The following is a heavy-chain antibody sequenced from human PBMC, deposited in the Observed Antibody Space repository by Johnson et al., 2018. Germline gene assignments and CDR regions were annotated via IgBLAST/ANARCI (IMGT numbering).Heavy chain of an antibody. Sequence: VQLVQSGGGLVQPGGSLELSCAASGFTFSGSAMHWVRQASGKGLEWVGRIRSKANSYATAYAASVKGRFTISRDDSKNTAYLQMNSLKTEETAVYYCTSRTLSTMKKDVWGQGTTVTVSS. V-gene: IGHV3-73*01. D-gene: IGHD1-14*01. CDR3: TSRTLSTMKKDV. CDR2: IRSKANSYAT. J-gene: IGHJ6*02. CDR1: GFTFSGSA.